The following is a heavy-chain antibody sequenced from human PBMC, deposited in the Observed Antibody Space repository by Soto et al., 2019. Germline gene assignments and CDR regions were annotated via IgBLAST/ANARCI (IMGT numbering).Heavy chain of an antibody. Sequence: GGSLRLSCAASGFTFTDYSMSWIRQAPGKGLEWLAFIDSRGRTLSYADSVKGRFTISRDNAKNSLHLQMHSLRADDTAVYYCARQAARNYIDSWGQGDVVTVSS. CDR1: GFTFTDYS. CDR2: IDSRGRTL. D-gene: IGHD6-6*01. CDR3: ARQAARNYIDS. J-gene: IGHJ4*02. V-gene: IGHV3-11*01.